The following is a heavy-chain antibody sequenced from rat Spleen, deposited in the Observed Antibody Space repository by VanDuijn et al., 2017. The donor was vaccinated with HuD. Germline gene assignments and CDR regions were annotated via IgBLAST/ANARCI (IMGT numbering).Heavy chain of an antibody. CDR2: ISTGGGNT. CDR1: GFTFSDYY. J-gene: IGHJ2*01. D-gene: IGHD1-10*01. V-gene: IGHV5-25*01. CDR3: ARHNIYNSPYYFDY. Sequence: EVQLVESDGGLVQPGRSLKLSCAASGFTFSDYYMAWVRQAPTKGLAWVASISTGGGNTYYRDSVKGRFTISRDNAKSTLYLQMDSLRSEDTATYYCARHNIYNSPYYFDYWGQGVMVTVSS.